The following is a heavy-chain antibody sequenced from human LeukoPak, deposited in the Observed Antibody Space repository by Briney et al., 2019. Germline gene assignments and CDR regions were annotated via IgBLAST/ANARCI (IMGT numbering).Heavy chain of an antibody. D-gene: IGHD6-19*01. CDR3: ATGVGQVSSGRDY. V-gene: IGHV1-24*01. J-gene: IGHJ4*02. CDR1: GYTLTELS. Sequence: ASVKVSCKVSGYTLTELSMHWVRQAPGKGLEWMGGFDPGDGETIYAQKFQGRVTMTEDTSTDTACMELSSLRSEDTAVYYCATGVGQVSSGRDYWGQGTLVTVSS. CDR2: FDPGDGET.